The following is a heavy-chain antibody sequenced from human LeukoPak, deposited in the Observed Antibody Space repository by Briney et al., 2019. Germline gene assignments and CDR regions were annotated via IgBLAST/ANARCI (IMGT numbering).Heavy chain of an antibody. CDR1: GFTFSNYW. CDR3: ARAGGRASGSSY. J-gene: IGHJ4*02. CDR2: IKQDGSET. V-gene: IGHV3-7*01. D-gene: IGHD1-26*01. Sequence: GGSLRLSCAASGFTFSNYWMTWVRQAPGKGLEWVANIKQDGSETYYVDSVKGRFTISRDNSNNSLYLQMSSLRAEDTAVYYCARAGGRASGSSYWAQGTLVTVSS.